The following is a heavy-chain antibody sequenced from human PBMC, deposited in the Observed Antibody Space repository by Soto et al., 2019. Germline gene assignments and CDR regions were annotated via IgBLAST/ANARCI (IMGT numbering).Heavy chain of an antibody. Sequence: ASVKVSCKASGYTFTSYGISWVRQAPGQGLEWMGRISAYNGNTNYAQKLQGRVTMTTDTSTSTAYMELRSLRSDDTAVYYCARVPEYCSSTSCYIDYWGQGTLVTVSS. D-gene: IGHD2-2*02. J-gene: IGHJ4*02. CDR3: ARVPEYCSSTSCYIDY. V-gene: IGHV1-18*01. CDR2: ISAYNGNT. CDR1: GYTFTSYG.